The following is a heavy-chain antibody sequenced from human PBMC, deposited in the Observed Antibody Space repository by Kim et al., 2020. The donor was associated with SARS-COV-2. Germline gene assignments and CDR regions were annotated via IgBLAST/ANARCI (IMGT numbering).Heavy chain of an antibody. CDR1: GYTFTSYD. Sequence: ASVKFSCKAAGYTFTSYDINWVRQAPGQGFEWMGWMNSYSGNTGYAQKFQGRVTMTSDTSITTAYMELRGLTSEDTAFYYCARGRFPTIFGVTIRPDGFD. J-gene: IGHJ3*01. V-gene: IGHV1-8*01. CDR3: ARGRFPTIFGVTIRPDGFD. D-gene: IGHD3-3*01. CDR2: MNSYSGNT.